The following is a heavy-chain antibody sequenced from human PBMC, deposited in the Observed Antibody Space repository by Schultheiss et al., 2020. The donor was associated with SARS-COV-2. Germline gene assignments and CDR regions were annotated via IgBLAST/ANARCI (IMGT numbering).Heavy chain of an antibody. CDR3: AKARYSSSHYFDY. Sequence: SETLSLTCTVSGGSISSYYWSWIRQPPGKGLEWIGYIYYSGSTNYNPSLKSRVTISVDTSKNQFSLKLSSVTAADTAVYYCAKARYSSSHYFDYWGQGTLVTVSS. J-gene: IGHJ4*02. D-gene: IGHD6-13*01. CDR2: IYYSGST. V-gene: IGHV4-59*01. CDR1: GGSISSYY.